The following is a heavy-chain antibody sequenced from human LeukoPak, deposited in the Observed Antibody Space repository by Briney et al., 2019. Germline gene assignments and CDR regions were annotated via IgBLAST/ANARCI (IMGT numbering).Heavy chain of an antibody. V-gene: IGHV3-21*04. D-gene: IGHD1-26*01. J-gene: IGHJ4*02. CDR1: AFSLSAYN. CDR2: ISYTGTYI. CDR3: VRDRGTYRPIDY. Sequence: GGSLRLSCAASAFSLSAYNMNWVRRAPGKGLEWVSSISYTGTYIYYADSVKGRFTISRDNAQNSLYLQMNSLRAEDTAIYYCVRDRGTYRPIDYWGQGTLVTVSS.